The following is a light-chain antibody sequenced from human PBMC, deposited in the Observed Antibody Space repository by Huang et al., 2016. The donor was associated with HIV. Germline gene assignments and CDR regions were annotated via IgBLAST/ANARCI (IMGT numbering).Light chain of an antibody. V-gene: IGKV1-NL1*01. J-gene: IGKJ1*01. Sequence: DIQMTQSPSSLSASVGDRVTITCRESKGISNSLAWYQQKPGKAPELLLYAASRLESGVPSRFSGSGSGTEYTLTISSLQPEDFATYYCQQYYSAPWTFGQGTRVEIK. CDR2: AAS. CDR3: QQYYSAPWT. CDR1: KGISNS.